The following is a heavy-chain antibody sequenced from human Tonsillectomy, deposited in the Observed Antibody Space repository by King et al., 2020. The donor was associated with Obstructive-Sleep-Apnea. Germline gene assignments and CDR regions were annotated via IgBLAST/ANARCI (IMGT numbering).Heavy chain of an antibody. Sequence: VQLVESGGALVKPGGSLRLSCAASGFTFSDYYMTWIRQAPGKGLEWVSYISSSTIYTNYADSVKGRFTISRDNAKNSLYLQMNSLRAEDTAVYYCARVGEIERDNWFDPWGQGTLVTVSS. CDR1: GFTFSDYY. CDR2: ISSSTIYT. V-gene: IGHV3-11*06. D-gene: IGHD1-1*01. CDR3: ARVGEIERDNWFDP. J-gene: IGHJ5*02.